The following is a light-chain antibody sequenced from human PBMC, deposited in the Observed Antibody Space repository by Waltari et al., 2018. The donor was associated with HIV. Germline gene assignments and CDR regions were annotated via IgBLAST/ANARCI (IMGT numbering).Light chain of an antibody. CDR1: SSDVGAYNH. CDR3: ASFTTRGTAV. CDR2: DVI. V-gene: IGLV2-14*03. Sequence: QSALTQPASVSGSPGQSITIPCTGTSSDVGAYNHVSWYQQHPGNAPKVMIYDVISRPSGVSDRFSGSKSGNTASLTISGLQTEDEADYYCASFTTRGTAVFGGGTKLTVL. J-gene: IGLJ3*02.